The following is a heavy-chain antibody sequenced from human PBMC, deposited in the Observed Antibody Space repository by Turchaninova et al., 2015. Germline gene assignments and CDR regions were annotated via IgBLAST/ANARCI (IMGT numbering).Heavy chain of an antibody. J-gene: IGHJ3*02. CDR3: XRDQWLLGGXDAFXX. Sequence: EVQLLESGGGLVQPGGSLRLSCAASEFTFSNFAIGWVRQAPGQGLEWVSAISSSGDTTYYAATVKCXXXSSXXNSKXTMYVXXNGXGXDDTAIYXXXRDQWLLGGXDAFXXWGQGTMVTXSS. CDR2: ISSSGDTT. CDR1: EFTFSNFA. V-gene: IGHV3-23*01. D-gene: IGHD6-19*01.